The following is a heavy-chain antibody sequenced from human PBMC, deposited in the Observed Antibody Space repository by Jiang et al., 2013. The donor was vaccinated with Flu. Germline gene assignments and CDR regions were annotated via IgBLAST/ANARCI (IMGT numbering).Heavy chain of an antibody. D-gene: IGHD2-2*01. J-gene: IGHJ3*02. CDR1: GYSFTSYW. V-gene: IGHV5-10-1*01. Sequence: GAEVKKPGESLKISCKGSGYSFTSYWISWVRQMPGKGLEWMGRIDPSDSYTNYSPSFQGHVTISADKSISTAYLQWSSLKASDTAMYYCARRRPDYCSSTSCRLWFGELLIHDAFDIWGQGTMVTVSS. CDR2: IDPSDSYT. CDR3: ARRRPDYCSSTSCRLWFGELLIHDAFDI.